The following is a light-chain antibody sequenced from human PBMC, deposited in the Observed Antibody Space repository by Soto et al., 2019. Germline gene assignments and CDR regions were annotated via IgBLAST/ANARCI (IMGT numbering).Light chain of an antibody. J-gene: IGLJ3*02. CDR2: LEGSGSY. CDR3: ETWDSNTWV. V-gene: IGLV4-60*03. CDR1: SGHSSYI. Sequence: QSVLTQSSSASASLGSSVKLTCTLSSGHSSYIIAWHQQQPGKAPRYLMKLEGSGSYNKGSGVPDRFSDSSSGADRYLTISNLPSEDEADYYSETWDSNTWVFGGGTKLTVL.